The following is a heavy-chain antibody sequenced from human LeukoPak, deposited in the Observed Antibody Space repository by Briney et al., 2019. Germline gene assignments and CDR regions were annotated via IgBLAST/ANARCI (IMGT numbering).Heavy chain of an antibody. CDR3: ARVGDNNFFDY. CDR1: GFTFSSYS. D-gene: IGHD2-21*02. Sequence: GGSLRLSCAASGFTFSSYSMNWVRQAPGKGLEWVSYISSSSSTIYYADSVKGRFTISRDNSKNTMYLQMGSLRVDDMAVYYCARVGDNNFFDYWGQGTLVTVSS. V-gene: IGHV3-48*01. CDR2: ISSSSSTI. J-gene: IGHJ4*02.